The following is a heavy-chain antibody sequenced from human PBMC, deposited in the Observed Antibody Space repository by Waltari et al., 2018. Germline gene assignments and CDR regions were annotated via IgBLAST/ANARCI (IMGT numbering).Heavy chain of an antibody. D-gene: IGHD6-6*01. V-gene: IGHV1-8*01. CDR3: ARGLGGSLDY. J-gene: IGHJ4*02. CDR2: MNPNSGNT. CDR1: GYPSPSSD. Sequence: QVQLVQSGAEVKKPGASVQVSCTAPGYPSPSSDTHWVRQATGQGLEWMGWMNPNSGNTGYAQKFQGRVTMTRNTSISTAYMELSSLRSEDTAVYYCARGLGGSLDYWGQGTLVTVSS.